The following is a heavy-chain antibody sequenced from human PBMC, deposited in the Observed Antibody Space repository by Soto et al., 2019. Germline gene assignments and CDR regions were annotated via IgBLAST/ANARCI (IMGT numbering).Heavy chain of an antibody. CDR3: AMNRSGDIVLMVYDDAFDI. CDR1: GGFISSYY. Sequence: PQETLSLTCTVSGGFISSYYWSWIRQPPGKGLEWIGYIYYSGSTNYNPSLKSRVTISVDTSKNQFSLKLSSVTAADTAVYYCAMNRSGDIVLMVYDDAFDILVQGTMVT. CDR2: IYYSGST. V-gene: IGHV4-59*01. D-gene: IGHD2-8*01. J-gene: IGHJ3*02.